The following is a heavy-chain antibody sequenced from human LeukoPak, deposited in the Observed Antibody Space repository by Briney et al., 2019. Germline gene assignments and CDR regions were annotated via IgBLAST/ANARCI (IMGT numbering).Heavy chain of an antibody. J-gene: IGHJ4*02. V-gene: IGHV1-8*01. D-gene: IGHD3-16*02. CDR3: AKEGYGSYRHSLDY. CDR2: MNPNSGNT. CDR1: GYTFTSYD. Sequence: ASVKVTCKASGYTFTSYDINWVRQATAPGHEWMGWMNPNSGNTGYAQKFQGRLTMTRNTSISTAYMELSSLRSEDTAVYYCAKEGYGSYRHSLDYWGQGTLVTVSS.